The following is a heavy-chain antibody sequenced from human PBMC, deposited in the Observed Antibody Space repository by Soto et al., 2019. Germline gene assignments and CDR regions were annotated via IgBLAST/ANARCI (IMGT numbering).Heavy chain of an antibody. V-gene: IGHV3-23*01. J-gene: IGHJ4*02. CDR2: SSGSGGST. Sequence: PGXSLRLSCAASGFTFSSYALSWFRQAPVKGLEWVSASSGSGGSTYYADSVKGRFTISRDNSKNTLYLQMNSLRAEDTAVYYCAKDFSYSSSSRAPDYWGQGTLVTVSS. D-gene: IGHD6-6*01. CDR1: GFTFSSYA. CDR3: AKDFSYSSSSRAPDY.